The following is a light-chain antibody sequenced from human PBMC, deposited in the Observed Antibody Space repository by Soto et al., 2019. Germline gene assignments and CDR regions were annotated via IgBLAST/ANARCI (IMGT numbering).Light chain of an antibody. Sequence: DIVMTQSPLSLPVTPGEPASISCRSSQSLLHSDGYNYLDWYLQKPGQPPQLLIYLGSNRASGVPDRFSGSASGTDFTLKISRVEAEDVGVYYCMQALQAWTFGQGTKVEI. J-gene: IGKJ1*01. CDR2: LGS. CDR1: QSLLHSDGYNY. V-gene: IGKV2-28*01. CDR3: MQALQAWT.